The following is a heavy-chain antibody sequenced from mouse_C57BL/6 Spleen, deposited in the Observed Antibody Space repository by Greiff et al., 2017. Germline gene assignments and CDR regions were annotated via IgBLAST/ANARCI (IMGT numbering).Heavy chain of an antibody. Sequence: QVQLQQPGAELVRPGTSVKLSCKASGYTFTSYWMHWVKQRPGQGLEWIGVIDPSDSYTNYNQKFKGKATLTVDTSSSTAYMQLSSLTSEDSAVYYCASSDYYGSSDYWGQGTTLTVSS. D-gene: IGHD1-1*01. CDR3: ASSDYYGSSDY. CDR2: IDPSDSYT. J-gene: IGHJ2*01. V-gene: IGHV1-59*01. CDR1: GYTFTSYW.